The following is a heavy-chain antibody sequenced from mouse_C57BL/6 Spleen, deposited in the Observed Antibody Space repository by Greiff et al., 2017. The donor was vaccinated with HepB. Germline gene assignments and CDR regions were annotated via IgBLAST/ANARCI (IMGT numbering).Heavy chain of an antibody. V-gene: IGHV1-64*01. CDR2: IHPNSGST. CDR3: ARSTTLDYFDY. J-gene: IGHJ2*01. D-gene: IGHD1-1*01. CDR1: GYTFTSYW. Sequence: QVQLQQSGAELVKPGASVKLSCKASGYTFTSYWMHWVKQRPGQGLEWIGMIHPNSGSTNYNEKFKSKATLTVDKSSSTAYMQLSSLTSEDSAVYYCARSTTLDYFDYWGQGTTLTVSS.